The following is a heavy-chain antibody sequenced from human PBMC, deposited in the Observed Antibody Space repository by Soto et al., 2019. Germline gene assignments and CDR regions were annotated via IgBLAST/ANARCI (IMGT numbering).Heavy chain of an antibody. Sequence: ASVKVSCKTFGYVFTSYNMHWVRQAPGQGLEWMGIINPRGSSTNYAQRFQGRVTMTRDTSTSTVYMEVSSLRSEDTAVYYCARGTYGDIDFWGQGTLVTVS. J-gene: IGHJ4*02. CDR1: GYVFTSYN. V-gene: IGHV1-46*01. D-gene: IGHD2-21*02. CDR2: INPRGSST. CDR3: ARGTYGDIDF.